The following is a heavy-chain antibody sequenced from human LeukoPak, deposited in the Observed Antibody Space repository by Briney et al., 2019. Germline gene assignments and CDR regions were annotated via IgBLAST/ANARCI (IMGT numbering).Heavy chain of an antibody. Sequence: SETLSLTCTVSGGSISSSSYYWGWIRQPPGKGLEWIGSIYYSGSTYYNPSLKSRVTISVDTSKNQLSLKLSSVTAADTAVYYCARQLDTYYYDSSGYYYVAGYLYQQKRDAFDIWGQGTMVTVSS. D-gene: IGHD3-22*01. V-gene: IGHV4-39*01. CDR3: ARQLDTYYYDSSGYYYVAGYLYQQKRDAFDI. J-gene: IGHJ3*02. CDR1: GGSISSSSYY. CDR2: IYYSGST.